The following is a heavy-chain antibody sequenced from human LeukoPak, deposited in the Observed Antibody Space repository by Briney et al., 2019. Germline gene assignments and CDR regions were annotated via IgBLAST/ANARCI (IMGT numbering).Heavy chain of an antibody. Sequence: NPSETLSLTCTVSGGSISSYYWSWIRQPAGKGLEWIGRIYTSGSTNYNPSLKSRVTMSVDTSKNQFSLKLSSVTAADTAVYYCAREPSYYYDSSGYDYWGQGTLVAVSS. V-gene: IGHV4-4*07. CDR2: IYTSGST. D-gene: IGHD3-22*01. CDR1: GGSISSYY. J-gene: IGHJ4*02. CDR3: AREPSYYYDSSGYDY.